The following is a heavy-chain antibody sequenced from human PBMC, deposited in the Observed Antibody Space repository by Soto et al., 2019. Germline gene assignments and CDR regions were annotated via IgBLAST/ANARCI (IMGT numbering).Heavy chain of an antibody. Sequence: QVQLQESGPGLVKPSQTLSLTCTVSGGSISSGDYYWSWIRQPPGKGLEWIGYIYYSGSTYYNPSLKSRVXIXVKXSKNQFSLKLSSVTAADTAVYYCASLKLGYSTFDPWGQGTLVTVSS. J-gene: IGHJ5*02. CDR3: ASLKLGYSTFDP. V-gene: IGHV4-30-4*01. CDR2: IYYSGST. CDR1: GGSISSGDYY. D-gene: IGHD5-18*01.